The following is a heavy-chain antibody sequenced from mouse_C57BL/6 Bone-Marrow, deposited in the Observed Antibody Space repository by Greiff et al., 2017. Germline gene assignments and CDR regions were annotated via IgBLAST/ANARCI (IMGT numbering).Heavy chain of an antibody. CDR1: GYAFSSSW. CDR2: IYPGDGDT. J-gene: IGHJ4*01. V-gene: IGHV1-82*01. Sequence: QVQLQQSGPELVKPGASVKISCKASGYAFSSSWMNRVKQRPGKGLEWIGRIYPGDGDTNYNGKFKGKATLTADKSSSTAYMQLSSLTSEDSAVYFCARGPITTKNAMDYWGQGTSVTVSS. CDR3: ARGPITTKNAMDY. D-gene: IGHD1-2*01.